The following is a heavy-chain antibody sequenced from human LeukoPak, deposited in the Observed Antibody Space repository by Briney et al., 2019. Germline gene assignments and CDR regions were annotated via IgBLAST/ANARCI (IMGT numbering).Heavy chain of an antibody. CDR3: AYSDHFDT. D-gene: IGHD4-17*01. J-gene: IGHJ4*02. CDR1: GFTLGNYL. Sequence: PGGSLRLSCAASGFTLGNYLMHWVRQAPGKGLVWVSRGDGDGSHSTYADSVKGRFTISRDNAKNTLYLQMNRLTGEDTAVYYCAYSDHFDTWGQGTLVTVSS. CDR2: GDGDGSHS. V-gene: IGHV3-74*03.